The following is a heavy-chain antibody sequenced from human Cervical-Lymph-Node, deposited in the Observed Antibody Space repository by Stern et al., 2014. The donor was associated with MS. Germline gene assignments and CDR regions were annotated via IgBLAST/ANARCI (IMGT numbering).Heavy chain of an antibody. D-gene: IGHD1-26*01. Sequence: QVQLVQSGAEVKKPGASVKVSCMVSGYTFTALSMHWVRQAPGKGLEWMGGFDPEDGETIYSQKFQGRVTVTEDTSTDTAYMELSSLRSEDTAVYFCATDVSGSYSFDYWGQGTLVTVSS. CDR3: ATDVSGSYSFDY. J-gene: IGHJ4*02. CDR1: GYTFTALS. V-gene: IGHV1-24*01. CDR2: FDPEDGET.